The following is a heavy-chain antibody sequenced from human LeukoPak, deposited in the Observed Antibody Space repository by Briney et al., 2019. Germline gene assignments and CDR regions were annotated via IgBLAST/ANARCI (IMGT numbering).Heavy chain of an antibody. V-gene: IGHV3-21*01. D-gene: IGHD1-26*01. CDR1: GFDFNNYN. J-gene: IGHJ6*03. CDR3: ARDPYSGSYGNYYYYYMDV. Sequence: GGSLRLSCAASGFDFNNYNMNWVRQAPGKGLEWVSSITSSGTYIYYADSVKGRFTISRDNAKNSLYLQMNSLRPEDTAVYYCARDPYSGSYGNYYYYYMDVWGKGTTVTISS. CDR2: ITSSGTYI.